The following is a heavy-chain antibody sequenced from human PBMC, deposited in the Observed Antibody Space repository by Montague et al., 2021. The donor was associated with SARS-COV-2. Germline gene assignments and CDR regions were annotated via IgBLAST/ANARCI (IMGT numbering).Heavy chain of an antibody. CDR1: GDSISSFY. Sequence: SETLSLTCTVSGDSISSFYWNWIRQPAGKGLEWIGRIYASGGTNXNPSLKIRVTMSVDTSKNQFSLKLNSVTAADTAVYYCGRGVVAATPVVDYWGRGTLVTVSS. J-gene: IGHJ4*02. V-gene: IGHV4-4*07. CDR3: GRGVVAATPVVDY. CDR2: IYASGGT. D-gene: IGHD2-15*01.